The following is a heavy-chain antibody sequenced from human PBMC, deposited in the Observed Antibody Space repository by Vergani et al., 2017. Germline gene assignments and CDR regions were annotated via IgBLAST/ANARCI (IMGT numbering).Heavy chain of an antibody. V-gene: IGHV3-23*04. CDR3: AKVKGYCSSTSCYIEYFQH. Sequence: EVQLVESGGGLVQPGGSLRLSCAASGFTFSRHWMHWVRQAPGKGLVWVSAISGSGGSTYYADSVKGRFTISRDNSKNTLYLQMNILRAEDTAVYYCAKVKGYCSSTSCYIEYFQHWGQGTLVTVSS. CDR1: GFTFSRHW. D-gene: IGHD2-2*01. J-gene: IGHJ1*01. CDR2: ISGSGGST.